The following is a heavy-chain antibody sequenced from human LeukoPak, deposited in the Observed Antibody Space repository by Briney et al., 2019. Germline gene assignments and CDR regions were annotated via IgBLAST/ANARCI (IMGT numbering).Heavy chain of an antibody. CDR2: IYYGGST. J-gene: IGHJ5*02. CDR3: ARGGIRGGVDNWFDP. CDR1: GGSVSRNSDY. D-gene: IGHD3-10*01. Sequence: SETLSLTCTVSGGSVSRNSDYWGWIRQPPGKGLEWIGSIYYGGSTYYNPSLKSRVTISVDTSKNQFSLMVSSVTVADTGVYYCARGGIRGGVDNWFDPWGQGTLVTVSS. V-gene: IGHV4-39*07.